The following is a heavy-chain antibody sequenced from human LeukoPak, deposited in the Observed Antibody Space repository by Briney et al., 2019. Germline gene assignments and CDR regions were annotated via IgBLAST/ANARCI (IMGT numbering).Heavy chain of an antibody. D-gene: IGHD1-1*01. CDR3: ARGLLETTTTYFDY. Sequence: GGSLRLSCAASGFTFSNCAIHWVRQAPGKGLEWVAVITYDGRNKYYADSVKGRFTISRDNSKSTLYLQINSLKAEDTAVYYCARGLLETTTTYFDYWGQGTLVTVSS. CDR1: GFTFSNCA. CDR2: ITYDGRNK. J-gene: IGHJ4*02. V-gene: IGHV3-30*04.